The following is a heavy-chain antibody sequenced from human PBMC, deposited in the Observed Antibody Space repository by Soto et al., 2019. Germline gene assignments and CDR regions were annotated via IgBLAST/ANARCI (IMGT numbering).Heavy chain of an antibody. CDR3: AKEGDGNAFDI. Sequence: PGGSLRLSCAASGFTFSSYGMHWVRQAPGKGLEWVAVISYDGSNKYYADSVKGRFTISRDNSKNTLYLQMNSLRAEDTAVYYCAKEGDGNAFDIWGQGTMVTVSS. CDR1: GFTFSSYG. V-gene: IGHV3-30*18. CDR2: ISYDGSNK. D-gene: IGHD2-15*01. J-gene: IGHJ3*02.